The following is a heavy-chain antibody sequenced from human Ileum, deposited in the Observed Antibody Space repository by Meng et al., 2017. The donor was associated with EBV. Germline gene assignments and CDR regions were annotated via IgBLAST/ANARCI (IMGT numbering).Heavy chain of an antibody. D-gene: IGHD3-9*01. V-gene: IGHV4-61*03. Sequence: HVWLQEWGPGLVKPSEPLPLPCSVSGGSVSSHYYHWGWIRPPPGKGLEWIGCMYDSENAKYNPSLNSRVTISIDTTRNHFVLKLTSVTAADTAVYYCAYYFVGRGGPGSWGQGTLVTVSS. J-gene: IGHJ5*02. CDR3: AYYFVGRGGPGS. CDR2: MYDSENA. CDR1: GGSVSSHYYH.